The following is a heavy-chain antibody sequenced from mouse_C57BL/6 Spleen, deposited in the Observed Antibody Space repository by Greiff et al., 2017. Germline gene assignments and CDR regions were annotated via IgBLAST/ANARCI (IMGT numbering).Heavy chain of an antibody. CDR2: IYPRSGNT. V-gene: IGHV1-81*01. Sequence: VQLKESGAELARPGASVKLSCKASGYTFTSYGISWVKQRTGQGLEWIGEIYPRSGNTYYNEKFKGKATLTADKSSSTAYMELRSLTSEDSAVYFCARGSTTVVDAYWGQGTLVTVSA. CDR1: GYTFTSYG. J-gene: IGHJ3*01. D-gene: IGHD1-1*01. CDR3: ARGSTTVVDAY.